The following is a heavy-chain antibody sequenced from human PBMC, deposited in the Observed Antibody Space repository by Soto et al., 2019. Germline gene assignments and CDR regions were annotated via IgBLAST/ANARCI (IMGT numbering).Heavy chain of an antibody. CDR1: GYFFTSYS. CDR3: ARESAGRPDFESSGDFDS. J-gene: IGHJ4*02. CDR2: INPSVGST. D-gene: IGHD3-22*01. V-gene: IGHV1-46*01. Sequence: ASVKVSCKASGYFFTSYSMHWVRQAPRQGLEWMGVINPSVGSTSHAQKFQGRVTMTRDTSTSTVYMELSSLRSEDTAVYYCARESAGRPDFESSGDFDSWGQGTLVTVSS.